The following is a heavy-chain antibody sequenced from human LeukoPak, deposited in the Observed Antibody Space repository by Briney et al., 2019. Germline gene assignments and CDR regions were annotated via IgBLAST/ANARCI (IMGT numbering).Heavy chain of an antibody. D-gene: IGHD4-17*01. J-gene: IGHJ3*02. V-gene: IGHV4-39*01. CDR2: IYYSGST. CDR3: ARREYGDYAFDI. CDR1: GASISISGYT. Sequence: SETLSLTCTVSGASISISGYTGGGTRHPPGKGLEWIGSIYYSGSTYYNPSLKSRVTISVDTSKNQFSLKLSSVTAADTAVYYCARREYGDYAFDIWGQGTMVTVSS.